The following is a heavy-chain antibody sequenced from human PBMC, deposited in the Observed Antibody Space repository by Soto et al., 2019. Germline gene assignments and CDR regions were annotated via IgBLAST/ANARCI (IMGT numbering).Heavy chain of an antibody. CDR3: ARDRDDSSGYYSRYFDY. J-gene: IGHJ4*02. D-gene: IGHD3-22*01. Sequence: SVKVSCKASGGTFSSYAISWVRQAPGQGLEWMGGIIPIFGTANYAQKFQGRVTITADESASTAYMELSSLRSEDTAVYYCARDRDDSSGYYSRYFDYWGQGTLVTVSS. CDR1: GGTFSSYA. CDR2: IIPIFGTA. V-gene: IGHV1-69*13.